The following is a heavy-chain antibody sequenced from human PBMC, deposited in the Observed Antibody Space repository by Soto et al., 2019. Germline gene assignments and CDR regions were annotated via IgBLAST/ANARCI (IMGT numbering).Heavy chain of an antibody. Sequence: PSETLSLTCAVYGGSFSGYYWSWIRQPPGKGLEWIGEINHSGSTNYNPSLESRVTISVDTSKNQFSLKLSSVTAADTAVYYCARGRRAYYYYYMDVWGKGTTVTVSS. V-gene: IGHV4-34*01. CDR3: ARGRRAYYYYYMDV. J-gene: IGHJ6*03. CDR2: INHSGST. CDR1: GGSFSGYY.